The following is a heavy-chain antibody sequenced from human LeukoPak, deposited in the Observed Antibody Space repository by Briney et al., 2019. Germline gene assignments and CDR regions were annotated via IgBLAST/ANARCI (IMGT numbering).Heavy chain of an antibody. CDR3: AKHSSSSWFDY. D-gene: IGHD6-13*01. CDR2: ISGTGSST. J-gene: IGHJ4*02. V-gene: IGHV3-23*01. CDR1: GFTFGNYA. Sequence: PGGSLRLSCEASGFTFGNYAMNWVRQAPGKGLEWDSTISGTGSSTYYADSAKGRFTISRDNSKNTLYLQMNSLRADDTAVYYCAKHSSSSWFDYWGQGTLVTVSS.